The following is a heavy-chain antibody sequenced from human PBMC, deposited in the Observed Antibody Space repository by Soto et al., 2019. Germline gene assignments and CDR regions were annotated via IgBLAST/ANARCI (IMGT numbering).Heavy chain of an antibody. CDR3: ARDGRDIVVVVAATVPDYYCGMDV. J-gene: IGHJ6*02. CDR1: GFTFSSYG. CDR2: IWYDGSNK. Sequence: QVQLVESGGGVVQPGRSLRLSCAASGFTFSSYGMHWVRQAPGKGLEWVAVIWYDGSNKYYADSVKGRFTISRDNSKNTMYLQMNSLRAEVTAVYYCARDGRDIVVVVAATVPDYYCGMDVWGQGTPVTVSS. D-gene: IGHD2-15*01. V-gene: IGHV3-33*01.